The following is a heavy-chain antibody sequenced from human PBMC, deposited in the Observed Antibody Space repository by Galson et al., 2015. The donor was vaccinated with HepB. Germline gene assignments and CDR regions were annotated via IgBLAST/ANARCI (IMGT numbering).Heavy chain of an antibody. CDR2: INAGNGNT. V-gene: IGHV1-3*01. CDR3: ARDVRELLDAFDI. D-gene: IGHD1-26*01. J-gene: IGHJ3*02. CDR1: GYTFTSYA. Sequence: SVKVSCKASGYTFTSYAMHWVRQAPGQRLEWMGWINAGNGNTKYSQKFQGRVTITRDTSASTAYMELSSLRSEDTAVYYCARDVRELLDAFDIWGQGTMVTVSS.